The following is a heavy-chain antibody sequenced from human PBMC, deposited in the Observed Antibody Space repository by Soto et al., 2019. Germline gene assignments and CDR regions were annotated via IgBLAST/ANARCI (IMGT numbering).Heavy chain of an antibody. CDR2: VIPRQRTT. V-gene: IGHV1-69*01. CDR3: VIDRLVVAVSVGRMDA. D-gene: IGHD2-2*01. CDR1: GDTFIGYS. Sequence: QVQLVQSGAEVKKPGTSVRVSCKASGDTFIGYSISWVRQAPGQGLEWMGWVIPRQRTTKYAQRFQGRVTMSVDQIASTTYTELSSLRPEDTALYYCVIDRLVVAVSVGRMDAWGQGTTVTVSS. J-gene: IGHJ6*02.